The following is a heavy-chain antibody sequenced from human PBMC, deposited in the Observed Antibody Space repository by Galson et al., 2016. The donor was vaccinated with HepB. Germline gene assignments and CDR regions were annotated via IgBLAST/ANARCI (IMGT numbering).Heavy chain of an antibody. Sequence: LSLTCTVSGDSSTTYYWSWIRQPPGKGLEWIGYVSYTGSTSYNPSLKSRVTISLDSSTHRFSLKLSAVTAADTAIYYCASELGSGSYYVYWGQGTLVTVSS. J-gene: IGHJ4*02. CDR1: GDSSTTYY. CDR2: VSYTGST. V-gene: IGHV4-59*01. D-gene: IGHD3-10*01. CDR3: ASELGSGSYYVY.